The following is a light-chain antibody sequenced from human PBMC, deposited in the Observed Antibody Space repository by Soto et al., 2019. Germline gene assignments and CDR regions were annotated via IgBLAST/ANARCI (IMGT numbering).Light chain of an antibody. Sequence: EVVLTQSPATLSLSPGERATLSFMASQSVSSYLAWYQQKPGQAPRLLIYTASRRATGIPDRFSGSGSGTDFTLTISRLEPEDSAVYYCQQYSRAPITFGQGTRLEIK. CDR2: TAS. CDR1: QSVSSY. CDR3: QQYSRAPIT. V-gene: IGKV3-20*01. J-gene: IGKJ5*01.